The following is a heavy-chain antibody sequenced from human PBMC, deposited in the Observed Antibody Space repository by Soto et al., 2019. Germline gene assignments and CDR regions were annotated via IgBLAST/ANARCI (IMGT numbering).Heavy chain of an antibody. CDR3: VRDPQRNDY. J-gene: IGHJ4*02. D-gene: IGHD2-2*01. CDR1: GYDFSSYG. CDR2: ISASNGNI. Sequence: QVQLVQSGAEVKKPGASVKVSCKASGYDFSSYGISWVRQAPGQGLEWRGWISASNGNIDYAQQFQVRVTMTSDTSRTTAYMELRSLRSDDAAVYYCVRDPQRNDYWGQGTLVNV. V-gene: IGHV1-18*04.